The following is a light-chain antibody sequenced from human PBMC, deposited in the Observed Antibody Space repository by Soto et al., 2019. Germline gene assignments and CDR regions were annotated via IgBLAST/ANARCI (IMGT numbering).Light chain of an antibody. CDR2: GAS. Sequence: EIVMTQSPATLSLSPGERATLSCRASQSVSSNLVWFQQKPGQAPRLLTYGASTRAPGIPARFSGSGSGTEFTLTISSLQSEDFAVYYCQHYISWPITFGQGTRR. V-gene: IGKV3-15*01. J-gene: IGKJ5*01. CDR3: QHYISWPIT. CDR1: QSVSSN.